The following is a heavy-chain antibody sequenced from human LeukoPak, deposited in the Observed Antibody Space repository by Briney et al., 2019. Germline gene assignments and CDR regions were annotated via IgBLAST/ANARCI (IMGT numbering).Heavy chain of an antibody. Sequence: SETLSLTCTVAGGSISMYYWSWIRQPPGKGLGWIGYIYYSGSTNYNPSLKSRVTISVDTSKNQFSLKLSSVTAADTAVYYCARAGGSQQWLVHYYFDYWGQGTLVTVSS. CDR2: IYYSGST. V-gene: IGHV4-59*01. CDR1: GGSISMYY. J-gene: IGHJ4*02. D-gene: IGHD6-19*01. CDR3: ARAGGSQQWLVHYYFDY.